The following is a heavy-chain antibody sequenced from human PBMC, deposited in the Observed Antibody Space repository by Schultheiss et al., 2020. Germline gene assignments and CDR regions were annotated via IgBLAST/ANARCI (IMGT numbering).Heavy chain of an antibody. CDR3: ARLWRNYYDSSGYIDY. V-gene: IGHV4-59*08. Sequence: SETLSLTCAVYGGSFSGYYWSWIRQPPGKGLEWIGYIYYSGSTYYNPSLKSRVTISVDTSKNQFSLKLSSVTAADTAVYYCARLWRNYYDSSGYIDYWGQGTLVTVSS. D-gene: IGHD3-22*01. J-gene: IGHJ4*02. CDR1: GGSFSGYY. CDR2: IYYSGST.